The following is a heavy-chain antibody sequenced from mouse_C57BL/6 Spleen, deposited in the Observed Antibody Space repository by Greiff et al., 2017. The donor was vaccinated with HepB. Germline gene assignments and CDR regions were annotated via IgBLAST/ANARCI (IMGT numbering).Heavy chain of an antibody. J-gene: IGHJ4*01. CDR2: ISYDGSN. Sequence: EVKLMESGPGLVKPSQSLSLTCSVTGYSITSGYYWNWIRQFPGNKLEWMGYISYDGSNNYNPSLKNRISITRDTSKNQFFLKLNSVTTEDTATYYCARERPPTDYSNYDYYAMDYWGQGTSVTVSS. V-gene: IGHV3-6*01. CDR3: ARERPPTDYSNYDYYAMDY. CDR1: GYSITSGYY. D-gene: IGHD2-5*01.